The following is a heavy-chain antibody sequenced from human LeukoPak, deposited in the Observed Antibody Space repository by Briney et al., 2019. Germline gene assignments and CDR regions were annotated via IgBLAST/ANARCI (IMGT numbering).Heavy chain of an antibody. CDR3: ARFNHPDFWSGGNWFDP. CDR2: ISAYNGNT. D-gene: IGHD3-3*01. CDR1: GYTFTSYG. Sequence: ASVKVSCKASGYTFTSYGISWVRQAPGQGLEWMGWISAYNGNTNYAQKLQGRVTMTTDTSTSTAYMELRSLRSDDTAVYYRARFNHPDFWSGGNWFDPWGQGTLVTVSS. V-gene: IGHV1-18*01. J-gene: IGHJ5*02.